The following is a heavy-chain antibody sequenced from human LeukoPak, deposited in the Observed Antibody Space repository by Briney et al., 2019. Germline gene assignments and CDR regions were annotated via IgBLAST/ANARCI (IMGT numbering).Heavy chain of an antibody. CDR3: AKDRSAPHMLWNAFDI. D-gene: IGHD2-8*01. CDR2: ISTSSSYI. Sequence: GSLRLSCAASGFTFSSYSMNWVRQAPGKGLEWVSSISTSSSYIYYAHSVKGGFTISRDNAKNSLYLQMNSLRAEDTAMYYCAKDRSAPHMLWNAFDIWGQGTMVTVSS. CDR1: GFTFSSYS. V-gene: IGHV3-21*01. J-gene: IGHJ3*02.